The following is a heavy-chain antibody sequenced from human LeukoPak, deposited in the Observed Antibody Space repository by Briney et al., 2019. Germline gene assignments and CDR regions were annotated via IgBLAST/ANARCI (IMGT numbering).Heavy chain of an antibody. J-gene: IGHJ4*02. Sequence: ASVKVSCKASGYTFTTFGISWVRQAPGQGLEWLGWISAYNGKTKYAQKVQGRATTTADTSTTTAHMELRSLTSDDTAVYYCVRDLGDYYDSSVFFDYWGQGTLVTVSS. D-gene: IGHD3-22*01. CDR2: ISAYNGKT. CDR1: GYTFTTFG. V-gene: IGHV1-18*01. CDR3: VRDLGDYYDSSVFFDY.